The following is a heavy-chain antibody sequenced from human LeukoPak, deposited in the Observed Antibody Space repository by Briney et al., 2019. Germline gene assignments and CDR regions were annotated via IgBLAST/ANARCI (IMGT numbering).Heavy chain of an antibody. D-gene: IGHD2/OR15-2a*01. V-gene: IGHV3-11*01. CDR2: ISSSGSTI. CDR3: AKERTQTTSFDY. Sequence: GGSLRLSCAASGFTFSDYYMSWIRQAPGKGLEWVSYISSSGSTIYYADSVKGRFTISRDNAKNTLYLQMNRLRAEDTAIYYCAKERTQTTSFDYWGQGTLVTVSS. J-gene: IGHJ4*02. CDR1: GFTFSDYY.